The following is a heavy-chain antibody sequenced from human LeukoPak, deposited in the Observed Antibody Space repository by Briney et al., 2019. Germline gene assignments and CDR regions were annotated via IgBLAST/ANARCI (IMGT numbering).Heavy chain of an antibody. CDR2: IYTSGST. CDR1: GGSISSGSYY. D-gene: IGHD4-23*01. J-gene: IGHJ3*02. V-gene: IGHV4-61*02. Sequence: SQTLSLTCTVSGGSISSGSYYWSWIRQPAGKGLEWIGRIYTSGSTNYNPSLKSRVTISVDTSKNQFSLKLSSVTAADTAVYYCARVFRGVVTPTYAFDIRGQGTMVTVSS. CDR3: ARVFRGVVTPTYAFDI.